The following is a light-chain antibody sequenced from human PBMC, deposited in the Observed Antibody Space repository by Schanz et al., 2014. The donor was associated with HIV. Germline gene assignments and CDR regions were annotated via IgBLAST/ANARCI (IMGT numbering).Light chain of an antibody. CDR1: SSNIQSNT. V-gene: IGLV1-44*01. CDR2: AND. J-gene: IGLJ2*01. Sequence: QSVLTQPPSASGTPGQRVTISCSGSSSNIQSNTVNWYQHLPGTAPKLLIYANDMRPSGVPDRFSGSGSGTSASLAISGLQSEDEADYYCSSYALSKNWEVIFGGGTKVTVL. CDR3: SSYALSKNWEVI.